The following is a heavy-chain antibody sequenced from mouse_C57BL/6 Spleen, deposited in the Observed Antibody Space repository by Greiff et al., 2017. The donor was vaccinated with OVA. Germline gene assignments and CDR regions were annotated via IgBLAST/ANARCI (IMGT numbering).Heavy chain of an antibody. Sequence: QVQLQQPGAELVRPGTSVKLSCKASGYTFTSYWMHWVKQRPGQGLEWIGVIDPSDSYTNYNQKFKGKATLTVDTSSSTAYMQLSSLTSEDSAVYYCARHEYFDVWGTGTTVTVSS. J-gene: IGHJ1*03. V-gene: IGHV1-59*01. CDR2: IDPSDSYT. CDR3: ARHEYFDV. CDR1: GYTFTSYW.